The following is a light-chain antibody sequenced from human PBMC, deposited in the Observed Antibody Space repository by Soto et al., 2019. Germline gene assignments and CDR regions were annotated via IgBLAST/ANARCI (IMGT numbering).Light chain of an antibody. Sequence: QSVLTQPASVSGSPGQSITISCSGTSSDVGGYNYVSWYQQHPGKAPKLMIYEVINRPSGVSSRFSGSKSGNTASLTISGLQAEDEADYYCSSYTSTSTRIFGGGTKPPS. CDR1: SSDVGGYNY. V-gene: IGLV2-14*03. CDR3: SSYTSTSTRI. J-gene: IGLJ2*01. CDR2: EVI.